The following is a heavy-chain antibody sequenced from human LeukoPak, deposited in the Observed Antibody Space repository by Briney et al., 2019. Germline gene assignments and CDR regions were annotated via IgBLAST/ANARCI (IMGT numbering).Heavy chain of an antibody. CDR1: GGSISSYY. CDR3: AGGTTWFDP. D-gene: IGHD1-1*01. V-gene: IGHV4-59*01. CDR2: IYYSGST. Sequence: SETLSLTCTVSGGSISSYYWSWIRQPPGKGLEWIGYIYYSGSTNYNPSLKSRVTISVDTSKNQCSLKLSSVTAADTAVYYRAGGTTWFDPWGQGTLVTVSS. J-gene: IGHJ5*02.